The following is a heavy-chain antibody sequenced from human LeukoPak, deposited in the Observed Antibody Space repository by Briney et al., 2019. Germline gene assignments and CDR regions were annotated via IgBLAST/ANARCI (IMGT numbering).Heavy chain of an antibody. Sequence: SETLSLTCAVFGGSISSGGNSWSWIRQPPGKGLEWIGYIYHSGSTYYNPSLKSRVTISADTSKNQFSLKLNSLTTADTAVYYCTRGAGWLIDYWGQGILVTVSS. J-gene: IGHJ4*02. CDR2: IYHSGST. V-gene: IGHV4-30-2*01. D-gene: IGHD3-16*01. CDR3: TRGAGWLIDY. CDR1: GGSISSGGNS.